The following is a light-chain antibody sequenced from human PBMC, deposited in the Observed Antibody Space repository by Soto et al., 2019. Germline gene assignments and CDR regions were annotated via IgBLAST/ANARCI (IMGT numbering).Light chain of an antibody. CDR3: QQYTNWPPNS. J-gene: IGKJ5*01. CDR2: GAS. V-gene: IGKV3-15*01. CDR1: QSVSSSY. Sequence: ESVLTESPGTLSLSPGERATLSCRASQSVSSSYLAWYQQKPGQAPRLLIYGASTRATGVPARFSGRGSGTEFTLTISSLQSEDFAVYYCQQYTNWPPNSFGQGTRLELK.